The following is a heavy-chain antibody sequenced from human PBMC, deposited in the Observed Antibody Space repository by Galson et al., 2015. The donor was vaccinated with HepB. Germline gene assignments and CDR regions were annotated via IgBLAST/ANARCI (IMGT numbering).Heavy chain of an antibody. V-gene: IGHV3-23*01. CDR3: AKDPLWGFGVNWYFEL. CDR2: ISGSGGST. D-gene: IGHD3-10*01. J-gene: IGHJ2*01. CDR1: GFTFSSYA. Sequence: SLRLSCAASGFTFSSYAMSWVRQAPGKGLEWVSAISGSGGSTYYADSVKGRFTISRDNSKSTLYLQMNSLRAEDTAVYYCAKDPLWGFGVNWYFELWGRGTLVTVPS.